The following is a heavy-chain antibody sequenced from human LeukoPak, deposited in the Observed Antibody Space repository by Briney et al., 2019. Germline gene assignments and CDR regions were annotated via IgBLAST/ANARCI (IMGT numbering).Heavy chain of an antibody. CDR1: GYTFTSYG. CDR2: ISAYNGNT. Sequence: ASVKVSCKASGYTFTSYGISWVRQAPGQGLEWMGWISAYNGNTNYAQKLQGRVTMTTDTSTSTAYMELRSLRSADTAVYYCARRGPVFGVVTAYFYYYMDVWGTGTTVTVSS. CDR3: ARRGPVFGVVTAYFYYYMDV. V-gene: IGHV1-18*01. D-gene: IGHD3-3*01. J-gene: IGHJ6*03.